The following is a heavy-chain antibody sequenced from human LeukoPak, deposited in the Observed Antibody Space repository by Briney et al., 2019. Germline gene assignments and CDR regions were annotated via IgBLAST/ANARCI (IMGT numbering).Heavy chain of an antibody. V-gene: IGHV3-30*02. J-gene: IGHJ4*02. CDR3: ARALLGYGSGDPSEDY. Sequence: GGSLRPSCAASGFTFSSYGMHWVRQAPGKGLEWVAFIRYDGSNRYYADSVKGRFTISRDNSKNTLYLQMNSLRAEDTAVYYCARALLGYGSGDPSEDYWGQGTLVTVSS. CDR1: GFTFSSYG. D-gene: IGHD3-10*01. CDR2: IRYDGSNR.